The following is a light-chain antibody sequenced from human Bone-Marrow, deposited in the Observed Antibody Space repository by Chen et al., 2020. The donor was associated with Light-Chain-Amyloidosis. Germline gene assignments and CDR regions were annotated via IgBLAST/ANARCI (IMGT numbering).Light chain of an antibody. CDR1: SSDVGGDNH. J-gene: IGLJ1*01. CDR3: SSYTITNTLV. Sequence: QSALIQPASGSGSPGQSITISCTGTSSDVGGDNHVSWYQQHPDKAPKLMIYEVTNRPSWVPDRFSGSKSDKTASLTISGLQTEDEADYFCSSYTITNTLVFGSGTRVTVL. CDR2: EVT. V-gene: IGLV2-14*01.